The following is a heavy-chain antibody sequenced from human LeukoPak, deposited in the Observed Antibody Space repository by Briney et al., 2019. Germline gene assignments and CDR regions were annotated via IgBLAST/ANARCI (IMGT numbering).Heavy chain of an antibody. CDR1: GYTFTGYY. Sequence: ASVKVSCKASGYTFTGYYIHWVRQAPGQGLEWMGWINSNTGATHYAQKFQGRVTKTRETSISTAYMELSRLRSDDTAVYYCARGRSTENFDYWGQGTLVTVSS. J-gene: IGHJ4*02. V-gene: IGHV1-2*02. D-gene: IGHD4-17*01. CDR3: ARGRSTENFDY. CDR2: INSNTGAT.